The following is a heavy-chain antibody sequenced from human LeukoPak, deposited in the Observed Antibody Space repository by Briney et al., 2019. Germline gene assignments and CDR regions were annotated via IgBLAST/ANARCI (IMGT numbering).Heavy chain of an antibody. D-gene: IGHD3-22*01. CDR2: ISWNSGSI. V-gene: IGHV3-9*01. CDR3: AKDQRSSGYYHYYFDY. CDR1: GFTFSSYW. Sequence: SLRLSCAASGFTFSSYWMHWVRQAPGKGLEWVSGISWNSGSIGYADSVKGRFTISRDNAKNSLYLQMNSLRAEDTALYYCAKDQRSSGYYHYYFDYWGQGTLVTVSS. J-gene: IGHJ4*02.